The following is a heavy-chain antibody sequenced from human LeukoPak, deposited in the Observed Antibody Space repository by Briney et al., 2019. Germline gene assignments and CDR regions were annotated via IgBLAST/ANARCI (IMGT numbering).Heavy chain of an antibody. CDR2: INPNSGGT. Sequence: ASVEVSCQASGYTFTRYYMHWVRQAPGQGVEWMGWINPNSGGTNYAQKFQGWVTMTRDTSISTAYMELSRLRSDGTAVYYCARAKWELLGDLDYWGQGTLVTVSS. V-gene: IGHV1-2*04. D-gene: IGHD1-26*01. CDR1: GYTFTRYY. CDR3: ARAKWELLGDLDY. J-gene: IGHJ4*02.